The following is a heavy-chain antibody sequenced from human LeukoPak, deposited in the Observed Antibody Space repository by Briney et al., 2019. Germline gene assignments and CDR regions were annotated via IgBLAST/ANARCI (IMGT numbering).Heavy chain of an antibody. J-gene: IGHJ4*02. Sequence: PGGSLRLSCAASGFTFSLYAMNWVRQAPGKGLEWVSYINDDSSDIHYAGSVRGRFTISRDDARKTLYLQLSSLRVEVTAVYYCARDTLQPGLIDSWGQGTLVTVSS. CDR3: ARDTLQPGLIDS. CDR1: GFTFSLYA. V-gene: IGHV3-21*05. D-gene: IGHD2-15*01. CDR2: INDDSSDI.